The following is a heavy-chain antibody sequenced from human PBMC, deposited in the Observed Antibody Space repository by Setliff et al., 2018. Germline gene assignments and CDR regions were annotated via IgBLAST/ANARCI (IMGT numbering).Heavy chain of an antibody. Sequence: PGGSLRLSCAASGFTFVNYWMHWVRQAPGKGLEWVSSISRSSGAIYYADSVKGRFTVSRDNAKNSLSLQMNSLRPEDTALYYCARGWGGMDVWGQGTTVTVSS. V-gene: IGHV3-48*01. CDR3: ARGWGGMDV. D-gene: IGHD3-16*01. CDR2: ISRSSGAI. CDR1: GFTFVNYW. J-gene: IGHJ6*02.